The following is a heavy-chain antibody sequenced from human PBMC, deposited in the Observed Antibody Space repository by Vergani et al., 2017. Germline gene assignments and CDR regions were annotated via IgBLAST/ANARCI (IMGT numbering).Heavy chain of an antibody. J-gene: IGHJ5*02. CDR1: GFSLSRFW. CDR2: ISPDGSAT. Sequence: EVQLVESGGGLVQPGGSLRLSCAASGFSLSRFWMSWVRQAPEKGLEWVAHISPDGSATSYVDSVKGRFTISRDNTKNLLSLQMCGLGVEDTAVYYCVGGGRGDHGDFWSRLGPWGHGTRVIVSS. CDR3: VGGGRGDHGDFWSRLGP. D-gene: IGHD3-3*01. V-gene: IGHV3-7*01.